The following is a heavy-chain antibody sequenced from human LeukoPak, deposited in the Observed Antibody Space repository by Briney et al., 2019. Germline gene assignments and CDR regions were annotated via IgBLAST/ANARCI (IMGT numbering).Heavy chain of an antibody. V-gene: IGHV3-48*03. CDR1: GFTFSSYE. Sequence: GGSLRLSCAASGFTFSSYEMNWVRQAPGKGLEWVSYISSSGSTIYYADSVKGRFTISRDNAKNSLYLQMNSLRSEDTAVYYCARVSSGSYYIHFDYWGQGTLVTVSS. CDR3: ARVSSGSYYIHFDY. D-gene: IGHD1-26*01. J-gene: IGHJ4*02. CDR2: ISSSGSTI.